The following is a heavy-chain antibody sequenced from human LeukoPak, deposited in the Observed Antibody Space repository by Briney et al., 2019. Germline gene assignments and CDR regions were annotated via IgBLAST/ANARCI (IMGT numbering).Heavy chain of an antibody. CDR3: AKSPTVVTPGGFDY. CDR1: GFTFSSYS. D-gene: IGHD4-23*01. V-gene: IGHV3-21*04. J-gene: IGHJ4*02. Sequence: GGSLRLSCAASGFTFSSYSMNWVRQAPGKGLEWVSSISSSSSYIYYADSVKGRFTISRDNAKNSLYLQMNSLRAEDTAVYYCAKSPTVVTPGGFDYWGQGTLVTVSS. CDR2: ISSSSSYI.